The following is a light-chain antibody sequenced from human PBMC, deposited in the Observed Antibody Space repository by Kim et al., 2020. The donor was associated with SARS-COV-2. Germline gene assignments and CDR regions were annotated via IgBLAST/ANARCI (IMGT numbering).Light chain of an antibody. CDR1: DHVVGIYNR. CDR2: DLG. V-gene: IGLV2-18*02. Sequence: GQVATISSTRTDHVVGIYNRGFWEQQPTGTTPKIMIYDLGDRPSGVPDRVSESISGTTASLTISGLQAEDEADYYCASYTRSNTVVFGGGTQLTVL. CDR3: ASYTRSNTVV. J-gene: IGLJ2*01.